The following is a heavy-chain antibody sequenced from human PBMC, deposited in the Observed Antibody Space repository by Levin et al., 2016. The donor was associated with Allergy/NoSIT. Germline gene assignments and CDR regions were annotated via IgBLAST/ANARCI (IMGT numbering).Heavy chain of an antibody. J-gene: IGHJ6*02. D-gene: IGHD4-17*01. CDR2: IYSGGST. V-gene: IGHV3-53*01. CDR3: ASVYGDYYYGMDV. Sequence: VRQAPGKGLEWVSVIYSGGSTYYADSVKGRFTIYRDSSKNTLYLQMNSLGAEDTAVYYCASVYGDYYYGMDVWGQGTTVTVSS.